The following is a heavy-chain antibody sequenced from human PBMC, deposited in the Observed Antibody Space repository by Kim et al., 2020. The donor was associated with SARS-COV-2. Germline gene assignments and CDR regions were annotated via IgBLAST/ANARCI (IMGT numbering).Heavy chain of an antibody. D-gene: IGHD6-6*01. V-gene: IGHV3-11*06. CDR2: ISTSSSYT. J-gene: IGHJ4*02. CDR1: GFIFSDDY. CDR3: ARDRSSYFDY. Sequence: GGSLRLSCAASGFIFSDDYMSWIRQAPGKGLEWVSCISTSSSYTNYADSVKGRFTISRDNAKNSLYLQMNSLRAEDTAVYYCARDRSSYFDYWGQGSLVTVSS.